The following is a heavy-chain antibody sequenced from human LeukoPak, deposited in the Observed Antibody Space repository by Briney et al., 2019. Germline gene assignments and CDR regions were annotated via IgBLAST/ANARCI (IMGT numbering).Heavy chain of an antibody. CDR2: VYVGGAT. V-gene: IGHV3-53*01. J-gene: IGHJ4*02. CDR1: GFSVTNNY. Sequence: GGSLRLSCAASGFSVTNNYMSWVRQAPGKGLEWVSVVYVGGATYYADSVKGRFTISRDNSENTLYLQMNSLRAEDTAVYHCARLGGDRYCTIGVCYYCDYWGQGTLVTVSS. CDR3: ARLGGDRYCTIGVCYYCDY. D-gene: IGHD2-8*01.